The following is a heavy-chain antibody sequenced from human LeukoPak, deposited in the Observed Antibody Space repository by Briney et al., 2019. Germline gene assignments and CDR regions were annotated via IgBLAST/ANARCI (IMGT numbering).Heavy chain of an antibody. CDR3: ARDHATYYYDSSGYYDY. D-gene: IGHD3-22*01. J-gene: IGHJ4*02. Sequence: GGSLRLSCAASGFTFSSYWMSWVRQTPGKGLEWVSSITSSSTYTFYADSVKGRFTISRDNARNSLYLQMNSLRAEDTAVYYCARDHATYYYDSSGYYDYWGQGTLVTVSS. V-gene: IGHV3-21*01. CDR2: ITSSSTYT. CDR1: GFTFSSYW.